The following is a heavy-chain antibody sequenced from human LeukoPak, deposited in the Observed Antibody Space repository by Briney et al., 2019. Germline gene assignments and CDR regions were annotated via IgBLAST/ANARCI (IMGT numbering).Heavy chain of an antibody. CDR3: ARGAISGSYRGFDY. Sequence: SETLSLTCTVPGGSISSYYWSWIRQPPGKGLEWIGYIYYSGSTNYNPSLKSRVTISVDTSKNQFSLKLSSVTAADTAVYYCARGAISGSYRGFDYWGQGTLVTVSS. J-gene: IGHJ4*02. V-gene: IGHV4-59*08. CDR1: GGSISSYY. D-gene: IGHD1-26*01. CDR2: IYYSGST.